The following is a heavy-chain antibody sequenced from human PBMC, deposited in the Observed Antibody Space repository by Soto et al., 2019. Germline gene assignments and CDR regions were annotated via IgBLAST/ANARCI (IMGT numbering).Heavy chain of an antibody. D-gene: IGHD5-12*01. CDR1: CDSISSFY. CDR2: ISYSGST. J-gene: IGHJ4*02. Sequence: SETLSLTCTVSCDSISSFYCNWIRQPPGKGPEWTGYISYSGSTNYNPSLKSRVTISVDTSKNQFSLTLTSVTAADTAVYYCASGIYGSRFDYWGQGILVTVSS. CDR3: ASGIYGSRFDY. V-gene: IGHV4-59*08.